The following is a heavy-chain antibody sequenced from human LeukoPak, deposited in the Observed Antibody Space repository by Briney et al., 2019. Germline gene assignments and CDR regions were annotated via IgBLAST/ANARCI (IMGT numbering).Heavy chain of an antibody. J-gene: IGHJ4*02. CDR2: ISSSSSYT. V-gene: IGHV3-11*06. CDR1: GFTFSDYY. Sequence: GGSLRLSCAASGFTFSDYYMRWTRQAPGKGLEWVSYISSSSSYTNYADSVKGRFTISRDKAKNSLYLQMNSLRAEDTAVYYCARVFHHATTVVIDYWGQGTLVTVSS. CDR3: ARVFHHATTVVIDY. D-gene: IGHD4-23*01.